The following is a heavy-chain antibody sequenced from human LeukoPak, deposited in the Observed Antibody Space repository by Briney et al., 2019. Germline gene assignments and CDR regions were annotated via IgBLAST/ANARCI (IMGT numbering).Heavy chain of an antibody. CDR3: ARPYGGLYYFDY. CDR2: INPNSGGT. Sequence: ASVKVSCKASGYTLAGYYMHWVREAPGQGLEWMGRINPNSGGTNYAQKFQGRVTMTRDTSISTAYMELSRLRSDDTAVYYCARPYGGLYYFDYWAREPWSPSPQ. D-gene: IGHD3-10*01. CDR1: GYTLAGYY. J-gene: IGHJ4*02. V-gene: IGHV1-2*06.